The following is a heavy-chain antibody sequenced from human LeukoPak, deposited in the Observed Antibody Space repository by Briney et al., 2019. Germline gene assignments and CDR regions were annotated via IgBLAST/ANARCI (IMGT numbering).Heavy chain of an antibody. V-gene: IGHV4-61*01. CDR3: ARALNYYDSILDYYYYYMDV. Sequence: PSQTLSLTCTVSGASISSTSYCWSWIRQPPGKGLEWIGYIYYSGSTNYNPSLKSRVTISVDTSKNQFSLKLSSVTAADTAVYYCARALNYYDSILDYYYYYMDVWGKGTTVTVSS. CDR2: IYYSGST. J-gene: IGHJ6*03. D-gene: IGHD3-22*01. CDR1: GASISSTSYC.